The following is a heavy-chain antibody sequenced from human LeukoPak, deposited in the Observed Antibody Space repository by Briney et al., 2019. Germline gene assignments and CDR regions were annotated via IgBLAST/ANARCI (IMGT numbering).Heavy chain of an antibody. J-gene: IGHJ4*02. D-gene: IGHD3-10*01. CDR3: AIIGPLLWFGELQYDY. Sequence: GGSLRLSCAASGFTFDDYAMHWVRQAPGKGLEWVSGISWNSGSIGYADSVKGRFTISRDNAKNSLYLQMNSLRAEDTALYYCAIIGPLLWFGELQYDYWGQGTLVTVSS. V-gene: IGHV3-9*01. CDR1: GFTFDDYA. CDR2: ISWNSGSI.